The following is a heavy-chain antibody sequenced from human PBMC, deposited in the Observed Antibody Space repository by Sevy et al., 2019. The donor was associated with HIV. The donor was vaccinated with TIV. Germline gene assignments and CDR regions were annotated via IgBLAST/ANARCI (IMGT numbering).Heavy chain of an antibody. CDR2: ITSSSNYI. J-gene: IGHJ3*01. V-gene: IGHV3-21*01. Sequence: GGSLRLSCAASAFTFTTYTTNWVRQAPGKGLEWVSSITSSSNYIYYADSVKGRFTISRDNAKDSVYLQMNSLRAEDTAVYYCARPYGSGSWEAFDVWGQGTMVTVSS. CDR3: ARPYGSGSWEAFDV. CDR1: AFTFTTYT. D-gene: IGHD3-10*01.